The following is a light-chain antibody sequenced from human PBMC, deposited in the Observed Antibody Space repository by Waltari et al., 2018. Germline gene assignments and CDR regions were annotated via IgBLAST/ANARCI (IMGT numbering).Light chain of an antibody. Sequence: ETIMTQSPATLSVSPGDSATLSCRASKSIGNNVAWYQQTPGQAPRLLIYVTSSRSTGIPGRFFGAGSGTDFTLTISSLQSEDFGVYYCQQYNEWPYTFGQGTKVDLK. CDR1: KSIGNN. CDR3: QQYNEWPYT. V-gene: IGKV3-15*01. J-gene: IGKJ2*01. CDR2: VTS.